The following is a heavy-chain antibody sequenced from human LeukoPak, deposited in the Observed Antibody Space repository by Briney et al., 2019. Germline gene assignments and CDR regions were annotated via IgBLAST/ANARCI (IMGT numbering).Heavy chain of an antibody. CDR3: ARDHGGSHLGDLDY. CDR2: IDPNSGGT. Sequence: ASVRVSCKASGYTFTGKFIHWVRQAPGRGLEWMGWIDPNSGGTDYAQKFQGRVTMTRDTSIATAYMDLSRLISDDTAVYYCARDHGGSHLGDLDYWGQGTLVTVSS. V-gene: IGHV1-2*02. CDR1: GYTFTGKF. D-gene: IGHD1-26*01. J-gene: IGHJ4*02.